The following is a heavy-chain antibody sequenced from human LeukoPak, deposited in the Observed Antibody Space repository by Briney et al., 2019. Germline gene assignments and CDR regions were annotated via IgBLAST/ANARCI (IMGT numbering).Heavy chain of an antibody. CDR1: GFTFSSYG. J-gene: IGHJ4*02. V-gene: IGHV3-30*02. Sequence: PGGSLRLSCAASGFTFSSYGMHWVRQAPGKGLEWVAFIRYDGSNKYYADSVKGRFTISRDDSKNTLYLQMDSLRIDDSALYYCAKDPGSSGSSDGSLDYWGQGTLVTVSS. D-gene: IGHD1-26*01. CDR3: AKDPGSSGSSDGSLDY. CDR2: IRYDGSNK.